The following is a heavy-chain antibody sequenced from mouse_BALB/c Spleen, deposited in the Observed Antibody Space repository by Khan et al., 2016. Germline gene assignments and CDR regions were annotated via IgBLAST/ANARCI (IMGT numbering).Heavy chain of an antibody. CDR3: ATMITTYYFDY. V-gene: IGHV1-9*01. CDR2: ILPGSGST. Sequence: QVQLQQPGAELMKPGASVKISCKATGYTFSSYWIEWVKQRPGHGLEWIGEILPGSGSTNYNEKFKGKATFTADTSSNTAYMQLSSLTSEDSAVYYCATMITTYYFDYWCQGTTLTVSS. CDR1: GYTFSSYW. D-gene: IGHD2-4*01. J-gene: IGHJ2*01.